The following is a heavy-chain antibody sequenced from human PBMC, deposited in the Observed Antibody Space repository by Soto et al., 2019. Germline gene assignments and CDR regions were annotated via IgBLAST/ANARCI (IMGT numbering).Heavy chain of an antibody. D-gene: IGHD5-12*01. CDR3: AGYTRFDPADY. J-gene: IGHJ4*02. Sequence: EVQLLESGGGLVQPGGSLRLSCAASGFTFSSYAMSWVRQAPGKGLAWVSCISVSGGSTYYADAVKVRFTISRDTAKNALCRQMNSLRAEDSAVYYWAGYTRFDPADYWGRGTLVTVSS. CDR2: ISVSGGST. CDR1: GFTFSSYA. V-gene: IGHV3-23*01.